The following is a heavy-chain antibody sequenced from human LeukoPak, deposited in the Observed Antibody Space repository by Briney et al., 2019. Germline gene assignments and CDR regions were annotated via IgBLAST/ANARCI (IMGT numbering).Heavy chain of an antibody. CDR1: GFTFDDYA. CDR3: AKGLTYYYDSSGSGSDY. CDR2: ISWNSGSI. V-gene: IGHV3-9*01. J-gene: IGHJ4*02. Sequence: GGSLRLSCAASGFTFDDYAMHWVRQAPGKGLEWVSGISWNSGSIGYADSVKGRFTISRDNAENSLYLQMNSLRAEDTALYYCAKGLTYYYDSSGSGSDYWGQGTLVTVSS. D-gene: IGHD3-22*01.